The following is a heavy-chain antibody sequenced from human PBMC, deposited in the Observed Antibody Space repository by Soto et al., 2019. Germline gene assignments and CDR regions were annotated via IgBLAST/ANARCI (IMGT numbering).Heavy chain of an antibody. CDR1: GYTFTSYA. J-gene: IGHJ5*02. CDR3: AGDFPYYYGSGSYYIWFDP. Sequence: ASVKVSCKASGYTFTSYAMHWVRQAPGQRLEWMGWINAGNGNTKYSQKFQGRVTITRDTSASTAYMELSSLRSEDTAVYYCAGDFPYYYGSGSYYIWFDPWGQGTLVTVSS. CDR2: INAGNGNT. V-gene: IGHV1-3*01. D-gene: IGHD3-10*01.